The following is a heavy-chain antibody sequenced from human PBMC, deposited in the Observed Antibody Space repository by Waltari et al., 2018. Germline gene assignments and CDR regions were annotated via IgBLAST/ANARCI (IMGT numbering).Heavy chain of an antibody. V-gene: IGHV3-30*03. CDR1: ASTPSPSG. D-gene: IGHD3-22*01. Sequence: QDHLVESGGGVVPPGTSLRLSCSAPASTPSPSGIHWVRQAPGKGLEWVSIISYDGSNKLYRNSVRGRFTIARDNSKKTVYLQMNSLRVEDTAVYYCARDKSFITTGAFDMWGQGTMVTVSS. CDR3: ARDKSFITTGAFDM. J-gene: IGHJ3*02. CDR2: ISYDGSNK.